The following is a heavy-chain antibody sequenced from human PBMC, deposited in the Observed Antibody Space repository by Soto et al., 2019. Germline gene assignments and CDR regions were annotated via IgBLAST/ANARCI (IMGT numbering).Heavy chain of an antibody. Sequence: QIALKESGPTLVKPTQTLRLTCTFSGFSLSSSGVGVGWIRQPPGKALEWLALIFWDDDKRFSPSLRSRLTITEDPSMDQVVLTMSHLDPVDTATYFCAHVYSSGWSPFDYWGQGILVTVSS. CDR2: IFWDDDK. CDR1: GFSLSSSGVG. J-gene: IGHJ4*02. V-gene: IGHV2-5*02. CDR3: AHVYSSGWSPFDY. D-gene: IGHD6-19*01.